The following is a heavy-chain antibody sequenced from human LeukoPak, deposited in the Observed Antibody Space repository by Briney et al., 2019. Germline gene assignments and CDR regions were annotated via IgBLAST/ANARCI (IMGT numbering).Heavy chain of an antibody. Sequence: SVKVSCKASGGTFSSYAISWVRQAPGQGLEWMGGIIPIFGTANYAQKFQGRVTITADESTSTAYMELSSLRSEDTAVYYCARVGRPRYYYYGMDVWGQGTMVTVSS. V-gene: IGHV1-69*01. CDR2: IIPIFGTA. CDR1: GGTFSSYA. CDR3: ARVGRPRYYYYGMDV. J-gene: IGHJ6*02.